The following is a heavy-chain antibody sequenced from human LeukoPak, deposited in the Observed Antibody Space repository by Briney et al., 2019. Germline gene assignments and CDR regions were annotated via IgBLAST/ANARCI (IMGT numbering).Heavy chain of an antibody. V-gene: IGHV4-39*07. J-gene: IGHJ5*02. CDR1: GASIRSSSYY. CDR2: INHSGST. CDR3: ARGDGSGWNDARSNWFDP. Sequence: SETLSLTCTVSGASIRSSSYYWGWIRQPPGKGLEWIGEINHSGSTNYNPSLKSRVTISVDTSKNQFSLKLSSVTAADTAVYYCARGDGSGWNDARSNWFDPWGQGTLVTVSS. D-gene: IGHD6-19*01.